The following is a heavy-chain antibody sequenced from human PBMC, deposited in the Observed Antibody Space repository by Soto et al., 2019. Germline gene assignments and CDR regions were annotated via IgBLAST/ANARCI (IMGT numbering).Heavy chain of an antibody. Sequence: GGSLRLSCAASGFTFSSYAMHWVRQAPGKGLEWVAVISYDGSNKYYADSVKGRFTISRDNSKNTLYLQMNSLRAEDTAVYYCAREDTTVTLYYYYYGMDVWGQGTTVTVSS. CDR3: AREDTTVTLYYYYYGMDV. V-gene: IGHV3-30-3*01. CDR1: GFTFSSYA. CDR2: ISYDGSNK. D-gene: IGHD4-17*01. J-gene: IGHJ6*02.